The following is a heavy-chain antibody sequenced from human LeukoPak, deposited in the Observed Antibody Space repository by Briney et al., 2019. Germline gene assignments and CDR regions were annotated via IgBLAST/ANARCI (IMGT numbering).Heavy chain of an antibody. CDR1: GGSVSSGGYS. J-gene: IGHJ4*02. V-gene: IGHV4-30-2*01. D-gene: IGHD6-19*01. CDR2: IYYSGGT. Sequence: SQTLSLTCAVSGGSVSSGGYSWSWIRQPPGKGLEWIGYIYYSGGTYYKSSLKSRVTISVDRSKNQFSLKLSSVTAADTAVYYCARERGEEYSSGWYKTNFFDTWGQGTRVTVSS. CDR3: ARERGEEYSSGWYKTNFFDT.